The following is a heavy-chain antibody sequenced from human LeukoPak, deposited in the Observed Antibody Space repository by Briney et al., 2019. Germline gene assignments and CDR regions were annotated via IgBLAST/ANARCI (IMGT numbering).Heavy chain of an antibody. CDR3: TRDEASSSWDDFDY. Sequence: SVKGRFTFSRDNAKNSLFLQMNSLRAEDTAVYYCTRDEASSSWDDFDYWGQGTLVTVSS. D-gene: IGHD6-13*01. J-gene: IGHJ4*02. V-gene: IGHV3-48*03.